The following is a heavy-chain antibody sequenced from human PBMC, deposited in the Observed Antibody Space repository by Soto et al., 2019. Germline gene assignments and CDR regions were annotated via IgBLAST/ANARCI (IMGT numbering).Heavy chain of an antibody. D-gene: IGHD2-21*02. V-gene: IGHV3-30-3*01. CDR3: ARGGDCGGDCYLCYYYYGMDV. CDR1: GFTFSSYA. Sequence: QVQLVESGGGVXQXGXSLRLSCAASGFTFSSYAMHWVRQAPGKGLEWVAVISYDGSNKYYADSVKGRFTISRDNSKNTLYLQMNSLRAEDTAVYYCARGGDCGGDCYLCYYYYGMDVWGQGTTVTVSS. J-gene: IGHJ6*02. CDR2: ISYDGSNK.